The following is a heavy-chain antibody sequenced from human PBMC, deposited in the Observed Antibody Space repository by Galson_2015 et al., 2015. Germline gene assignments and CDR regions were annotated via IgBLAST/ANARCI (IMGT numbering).Heavy chain of an antibody. D-gene: IGHD6-19*01. CDR1: GYTFTSYG. J-gene: IGHJ5*02. CDR3: ARDRPLSYSSGWWVAKKNWFDP. Sequence: SVKVSFKASGYTFTSYGISWVRQGPGQGLEWMGWISAYNGNTNYAQKLQGRVTMTTDTSTSTAYMELRSLRSSDTAVYYCARDRPLSYSSGWWVAKKNWFDPWGQGTLVTVSS. V-gene: IGHV1-18*01. CDR2: ISAYNGNT.